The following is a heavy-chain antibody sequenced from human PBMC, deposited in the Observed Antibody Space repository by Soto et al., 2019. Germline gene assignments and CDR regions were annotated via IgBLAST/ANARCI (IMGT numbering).Heavy chain of an antibody. Sequence: SETLSLTCTVSGGSISSYYWSWIRQPPGKGLEWIGYIYYSGSTNYNPSLKSRVTISVDMSKNQFSLKLSSVTAADTAVYYCARRYGYSFDYWGQGTLVTVSS. J-gene: IGHJ4*02. CDR1: GGSISSYY. CDR3: ARRYGYSFDY. CDR2: IYYSGST. D-gene: IGHD1-1*01. V-gene: IGHV4-59*08.